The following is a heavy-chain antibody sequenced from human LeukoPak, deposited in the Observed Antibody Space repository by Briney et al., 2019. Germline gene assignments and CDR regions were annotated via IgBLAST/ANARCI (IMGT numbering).Heavy chain of an antibody. J-gene: IGHJ4*02. D-gene: IGHD3-16*01. CDR2: ISSSSSYI. Sequence: GGSLRLSCAASGFTFSSYSMNWVRQAPGKGLEWVSSISSSSSYIYYADSVKGRFTISRDNAKNSLYLQMNSLRAEDTAVYYCARDPGDGTSYSYFDYWGQGTLVTVSS. V-gene: IGHV3-21*01. CDR3: ARDPGDGTSYSYFDY. CDR1: GFTFSSYS.